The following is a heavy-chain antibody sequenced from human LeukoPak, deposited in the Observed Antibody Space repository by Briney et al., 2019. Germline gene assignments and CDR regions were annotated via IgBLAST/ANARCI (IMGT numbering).Heavy chain of an antibody. CDR3: ASRKLGNDY. CDR2: IYYNGNT. D-gene: IGHD7-27*01. CDR1: GGFMTSFY. Sequence: PSATVSLTCTVSGGFMTSFYWSWIRQSPGKGLEWIGYIYYNGNTYYNPSLKSRVTISVDTSKNQFSLNLNSVTAADTAVYYCASRKLGNDYWGQGTLVTVSS. V-gene: IGHV4-59*01. J-gene: IGHJ4*02.